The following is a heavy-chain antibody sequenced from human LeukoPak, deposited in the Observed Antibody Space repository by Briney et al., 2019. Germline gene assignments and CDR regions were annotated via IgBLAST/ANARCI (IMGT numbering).Heavy chain of an antibody. CDR1: DWIFSSDA. V-gene: IGHV3-23*01. J-gene: IGHJ4*02. Sequence: GGSLRLSCAGADWIFSSDAMSSVRQAPGKGLEWVSAIVGSGLTTYYADSVKGRFTISRDNSKNTLYLQMSRLRPENTAVYYCAKDSTIFGAKTHFDYWGQGTLVTVSS. CDR2: IVGSGLTT. CDR3: AKDSTIFGAKTHFDY. D-gene: IGHD3-3*01.